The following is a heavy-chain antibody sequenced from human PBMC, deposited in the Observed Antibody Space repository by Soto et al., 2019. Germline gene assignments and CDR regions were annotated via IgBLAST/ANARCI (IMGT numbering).Heavy chain of an antibody. CDR3: ARQIYDYDPGPNSKYYFDS. D-gene: IGHD3-22*01. CDR2: IDPSDSQT. V-gene: IGHV5-10-1*01. Sequence: GESLKICCKGSGYSFAGYWITGVRQKPGKGLEWMGRIDPSDSQTYYSPSFRGHVTISVTKSITTVFLQWSSLRASDTAMYYCARQIYDYDPGPNSKYYFDSWGQGTPVPVSS. CDR1: GYSFAGYW. J-gene: IGHJ4*02.